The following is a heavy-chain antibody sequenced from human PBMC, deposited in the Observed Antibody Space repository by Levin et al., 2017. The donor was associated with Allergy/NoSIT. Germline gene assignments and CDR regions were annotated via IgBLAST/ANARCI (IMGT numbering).Heavy chain of an antibody. Sequence: EASVKVSCKASGYTFTSYGISWVRQAPGQGLEWMGWISAYNGNTNYAQKLQGRVTMTTDTSTSTAYMELRSLRSDDTAVYYCARGNGDILTGYSYFDYWGQGTLVTVSS. J-gene: IGHJ4*02. CDR1: GYTFTSYG. V-gene: IGHV1-18*01. D-gene: IGHD3-9*01. CDR2: ISAYNGNT. CDR3: ARGNGDILTGYSYFDY.